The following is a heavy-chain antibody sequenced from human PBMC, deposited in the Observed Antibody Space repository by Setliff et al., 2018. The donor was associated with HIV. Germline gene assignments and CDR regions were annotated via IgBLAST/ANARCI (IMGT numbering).Heavy chain of an antibody. J-gene: IGHJ6*03. CDR3: ARVSCSSWYSIPRYYYYSMDV. D-gene: IGHD6-13*01. Sequence: PSETLSLTCAVYGGSFSDNYWSWIRQSPGKGLEWIGEINHSGRISYNPSLRSRVTTSVDTSKNQFSLRLRSVTAADTAVYYCARVSCSSWYSIPRYYYYSMDVWGNGTTVTVSS. CDR2: INHSGRI. V-gene: IGHV4-34*01. CDR1: GGSFSDNY.